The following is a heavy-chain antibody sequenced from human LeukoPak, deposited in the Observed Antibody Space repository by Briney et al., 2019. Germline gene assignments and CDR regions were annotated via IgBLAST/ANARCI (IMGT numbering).Heavy chain of an antibody. CDR1: GFTFSSFW. Sequence: PGGSLRLSCAASGFTFSSFWMSWVRQAPGKGLEWVSAITGSGGSIYYADSVKGRFTISRDNSKNTLYLQMDRLRVEDTALYYCAKDEQGFGMHSSHWGPGTLVTVSS. J-gene: IGHJ4*02. CDR2: ITGSGGSI. CDR3: AKDEQGFGMHSSH. V-gene: IGHV3-23*01. D-gene: IGHD6-6*01.